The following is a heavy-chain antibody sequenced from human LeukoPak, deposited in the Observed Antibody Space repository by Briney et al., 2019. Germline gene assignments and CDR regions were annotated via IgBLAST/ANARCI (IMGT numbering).Heavy chain of an antibody. CDR2: ISAYNGNT. CDR1: GYTFTSYG. Sequence: ASVKVSCKASGYTFTSYGISGVRQAPGQGLEWMGWISAYNGNTNYAQKLQGRVTMTTDTSTSTAYMELRSLRSDDTAVYYCAREYGDFWSGYYALGGGMDVWGQGTTVTVSS. V-gene: IGHV1-18*01. CDR3: AREYGDFWSGYYALGGGMDV. D-gene: IGHD3-3*01. J-gene: IGHJ6*02.